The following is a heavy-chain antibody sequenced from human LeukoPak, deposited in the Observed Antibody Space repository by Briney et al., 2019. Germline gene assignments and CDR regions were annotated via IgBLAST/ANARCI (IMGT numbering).Heavy chain of an antibody. Sequence: QPGGSLRLSCAASGFTFNNYGMHWVRQAPGKGLEWVAFLWYDGNKKYYADSVKGRFTISRDNSKNTLYLKMTSLRAEDTAVYYCAREGVPVAGTEFNWFDPWGQGTLVTVSS. D-gene: IGHD6-19*01. V-gene: IGHV3-33*08. CDR3: AREGVPVAGTEFNWFDP. CDR1: GFTFNNYG. CDR2: LWYDGNKK. J-gene: IGHJ5*02.